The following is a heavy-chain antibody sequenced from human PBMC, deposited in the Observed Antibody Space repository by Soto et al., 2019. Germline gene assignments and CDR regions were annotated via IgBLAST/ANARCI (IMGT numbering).Heavy chain of an antibody. CDR3: TKKERYSSGGSDH. D-gene: IGHD6-19*01. V-gene: IGHV3-23*04. CDR2: IGGTSGNT. CDR1: GFTFSYCS. J-gene: IGHJ4*02. Sequence: EVQLVESGGGLVQPGGSLRLSCAASGFTFSYCSMSWVRQAPGKGLEWVSGIGGTSGNTYYVDSVKGRFTISRDNSKNMVYLQMNSLRAEDSAIYYCTKKERYSSGGSDHRGQGTLVTVSS.